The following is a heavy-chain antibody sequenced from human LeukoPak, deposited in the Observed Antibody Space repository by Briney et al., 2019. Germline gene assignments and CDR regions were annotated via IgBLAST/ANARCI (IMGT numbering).Heavy chain of an antibody. J-gene: IGHJ3*02. V-gene: IGHV3-21*01. CDR3: GREVDEAFDI. Sequence: GGSLRLSCVVSGFTISSHSMNWVRQAPGKGLEWVSSISENSKDIFYVDSVKGRFTISRDNAKNSLYLQMNSLRADDTAVYYCGREVDEAFDIWGQGTMVTVSS. CDR1: GFTISSHS. CDR2: ISENSKDI.